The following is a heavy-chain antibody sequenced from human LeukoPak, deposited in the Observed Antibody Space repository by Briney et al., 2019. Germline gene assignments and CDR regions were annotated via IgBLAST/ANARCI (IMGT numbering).Heavy chain of an antibody. CDR2: RSHDGGIE. CDR1: GFPVSRYA. Sequence: GTSLRLSCAASGFPVSRYAVHWVRRAPGKGLECVALRSHDGGIEDYADSVKGRFTISRDNSRNTLYLQMNSLKPEDTAVYYCASSNGFYYDTSTYVDYWGQGTLVTVSS. CDR3: ASSNGFYYDTSTYVDY. V-gene: IGHV3-30-3*01. D-gene: IGHD3-22*01. J-gene: IGHJ4*02.